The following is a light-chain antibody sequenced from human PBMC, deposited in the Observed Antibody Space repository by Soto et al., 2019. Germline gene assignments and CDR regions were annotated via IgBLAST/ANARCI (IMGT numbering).Light chain of an antibody. J-gene: IGKJ1*01. CDR3: QQYNNWPGT. Sequence: EIVMTQSPATLSVSPGERATLSCRASQSVSSNLAWYQQKPGQAPRLLIYGASTRATGIPARFSGSGSGTEFTLTISSLQSEDFAVYYCQQYNNWPGTFGQGTKVDSK. V-gene: IGKV3-15*01. CDR1: QSVSSN. CDR2: GAS.